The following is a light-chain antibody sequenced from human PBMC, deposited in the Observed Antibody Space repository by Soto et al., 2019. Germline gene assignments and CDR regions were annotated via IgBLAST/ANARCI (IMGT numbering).Light chain of an antibody. Sequence: DIVMTQSPVYLSVTPGEPASISCISSQSLLYINGYNYLDWYLQKPGQSPQLLICMASDRASGVXEXXSGSGSGTNFTLKISRVQAEDVGIYYCMQALQTPPAFGQGTKVEI. V-gene: IGKV2-28*01. CDR1: QSLLYINGYNY. J-gene: IGKJ1*01. CDR3: MQALQTPPA. CDR2: MAS.